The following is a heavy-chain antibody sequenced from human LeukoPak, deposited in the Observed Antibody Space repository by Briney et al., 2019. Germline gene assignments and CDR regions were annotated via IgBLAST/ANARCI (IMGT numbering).Heavy chain of an antibody. CDR2: INHSGST. V-gene: IGHV4-34*01. CDR1: GGSFSGYY. CDR3: ARLEWEAVTPHFDY. J-gene: IGHJ4*02. Sequence: SETLSLTCAVYGGSFSGYYWSWIRQPPGKGLEWIGEINHSGSTNYNPSLKSRVTISVDTSKNQFSLKLSSVTAADTAVYYCARLEWEAVTPHFDYWGQGTLVTVSS. D-gene: IGHD1-26*01.